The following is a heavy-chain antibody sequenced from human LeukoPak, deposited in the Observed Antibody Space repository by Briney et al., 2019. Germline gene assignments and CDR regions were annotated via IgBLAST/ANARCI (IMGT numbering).Heavy chain of an antibody. CDR1: GFTFSSYA. Sequence: GGSLRLSCAASGFTFSSYAMSWVRQAPGKGLEWVSAISGSGGSTYYADSVKGRFTISRDNSKNTLYLQMDSLRAEDTAVYYCAKGDYDFWSGLPFFDYWGQGTLVTVSS. V-gene: IGHV3-23*01. D-gene: IGHD3-3*01. CDR2: ISGSGGST. J-gene: IGHJ4*02. CDR3: AKGDYDFWSGLPFFDY.